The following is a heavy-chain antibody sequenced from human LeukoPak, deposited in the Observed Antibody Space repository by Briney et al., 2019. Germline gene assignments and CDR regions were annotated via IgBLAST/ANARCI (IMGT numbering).Heavy chain of an antibody. CDR2: VTRDGSGT. D-gene: IGHD5-24*01. CDR3: ARDGVGYNFDY. V-gene: IGHV3-74*01. J-gene: IGHJ4*02. CDR1: GFTFSGYW. Sequence: GGSLRLSCAASGFTFSGYWMHRVRQAPGKGLVWVARVTRDGSGTNYADSVKGRFTISRDNGKNTLYLQMNSLRAEDTAVYYCARDGVGYNFDYWGQGTLVTVSS.